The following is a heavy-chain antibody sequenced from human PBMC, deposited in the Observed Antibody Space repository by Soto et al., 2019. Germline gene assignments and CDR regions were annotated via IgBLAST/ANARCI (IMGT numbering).Heavy chain of an antibody. CDR3: AKDSFINLRGYDSY. Sequence: SGGSLRLSCAASGFTFSTYAMIWVRQAPGKGLEWVSAISGSGDSTYYADSVKGPFTISRDNSKNTLYLQMSSLRAEDTAIYYCAKDSFINLRGYDSYWGQGTLVTVSS. CDR1: GFTFSTYA. CDR2: ISGSGDST. D-gene: IGHD5-12*01. V-gene: IGHV3-23*01. J-gene: IGHJ4*02.